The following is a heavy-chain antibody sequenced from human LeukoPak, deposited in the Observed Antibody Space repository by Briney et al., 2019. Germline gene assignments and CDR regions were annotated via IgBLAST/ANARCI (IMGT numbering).Heavy chain of an antibody. CDR1: GFTLSSYA. CDR3: ARGRGSGWRYLDY. J-gene: IGHJ4*02. D-gene: IGHD6-19*01. CDR2: ISSSSSYI. Sequence: GGSLRLSCAASGFTLSSYAMNWVRQAPGKGLEWVSSISSSSSYIYYADSVKGRFTISRDNAKNSLYLQTNSLRAEDTAVYYCARGRGSGWRYLDYWGQGTLVIVSS. V-gene: IGHV3-21*01.